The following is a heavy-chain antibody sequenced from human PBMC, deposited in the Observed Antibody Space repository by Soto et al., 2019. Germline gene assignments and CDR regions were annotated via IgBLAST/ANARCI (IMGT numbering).Heavy chain of an antibody. CDR1: GYSISSSNW. J-gene: IGHJ4*01. Sequence: QVQLQESGPGLVKPSDTLSLTCAVSGYSISSSNWWGWIRQPPGKGLEWIGYIYYSGTTYYTPSLKSRVTMSVDTSKNQFSLKLTYVTAVDTAVYYCARREIQGPIDYWGHGTLVTVSS. D-gene: IGHD1-26*01. CDR2: IYYSGTT. V-gene: IGHV4-28*01. CDR3: ARREIQGPIDY.